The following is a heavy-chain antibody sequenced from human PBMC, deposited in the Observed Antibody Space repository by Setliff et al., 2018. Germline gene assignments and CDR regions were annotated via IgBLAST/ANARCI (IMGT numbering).Heavy chain of an antibody. CDR1: AYSFSGYY. J-gene: IGHJ4*02. CDR3: ARVPQEALYYYDRGHYIDY. CDR2: MNTNSGDT. V-gene: IGHV1-2*02. D-gene: IGHD3-22*01. Sequence: ASVKVSCKTSAYSFSGYYIHWVRQAPGQGLEWMGWMNTNSGDTKYTQKFQGRVTMTRDTSISTAYMELSRLRSDDTAVYYCARVPQEALYYYDRGHYIDYWGQGTLVTVSS.